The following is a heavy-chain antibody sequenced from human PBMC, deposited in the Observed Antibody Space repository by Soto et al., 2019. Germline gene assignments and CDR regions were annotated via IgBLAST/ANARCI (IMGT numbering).Heavy chain of an antibody. CDR1: GFPFRDYA. CDR3: ARGQLVNPGYYYGMDI. D-gene: IGHD3-22*01. Sequence: QVQLVESGGGVVQPGRSLRLSCAASGFPFRDYAFHWVRQPPGKGLEWVAVLSYDGSEKYYGDSVKGRFTISRGNAKNMLYLQLSSLRAEDTAVYYCARGQLVNPGYYYGMDIWGQGTTVTVSS. V-gene: IGHV3-33*01. CDR2: LSYDGSEK. J-gene: IGHJ6*02.